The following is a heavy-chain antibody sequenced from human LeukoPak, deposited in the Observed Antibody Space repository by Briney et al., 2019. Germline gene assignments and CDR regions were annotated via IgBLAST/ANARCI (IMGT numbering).Heavy chain of an antibody. CDR2: INSDSGGT. Sequence: ASVKVSCKASGYTFTGYYIDWVRQAPGQGLEWMGWINSDSGGTNYAQKFQGRVTMTRDTSTSTAYMELSSLRSDDTAFYYCARDAITVTTPYFDYWGQGTLVTVPS. V-gene: IGHV1-2*02. J-gene: IGHJ4*02. CDR3: ARDAITVTTPYFDY. D-gene: IGHD4-17*01. CDR1: GYTFTGYY.